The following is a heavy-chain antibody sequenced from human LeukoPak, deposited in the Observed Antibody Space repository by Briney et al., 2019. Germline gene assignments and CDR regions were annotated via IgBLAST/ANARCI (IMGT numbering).Heavy chain of an antibody. D-gene: IGHD2-15*01. Sequence: GGSLRLSCAASGFTFSDYSMNWVRQAPGKGLEWVSSISRNGNYIYYGDSVKGRFTISRDNAQNSLFLQMNNLRVEDTAVYYCARDLTLSSRGNWFDPWGQGTLVTVSS. J-gene: IGHJ5*02. CDR3: ARDLTLSSRGNWFDP. CDR2: ISRNGNYI. V-gene: IGHV3-21*01. CDR1: GFTFSDYS.